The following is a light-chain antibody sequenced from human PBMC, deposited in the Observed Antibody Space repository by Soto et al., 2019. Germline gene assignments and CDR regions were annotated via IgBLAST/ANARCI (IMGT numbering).Light chain of an antibody. J-gene: IGKJ4*01. Sequence: DIQMNQSPTSLSASVGDRVTITCRASQTLDTYLNWFQQRPGQGPKLLIYAASELQSGVPSRFSGSGSGTDFTLNISSLQPEDFAIYYCQQSYLTPFTFGGGTKVEIK. V-gene: IGKV1-39*01. CDR1: QTLDTY. CDR3: QQSYLTPFT. CDR2: AAS.